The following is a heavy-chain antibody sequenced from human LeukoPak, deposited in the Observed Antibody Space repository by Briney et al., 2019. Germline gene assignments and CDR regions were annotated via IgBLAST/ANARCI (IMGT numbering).Heavy chain of an antibody. J-gene: IGHJ4*02. CDR3: ARVVVVPAATYFDY. V-gene: IGHV1-18*01. CDR2: ISAYNGNT. Sequence: ASVKVSCKASGYTFTSYGISWVRQAPGQGLEWMGWISAYNGNTNYAQKLQGRVTMTTDTSTSTAYMDLRSLRSDDTAVYYCARVVVVPAATYFDYWGQGTLVTVSS. D-gene: IGHD2-2*01. CDR1: GYTFTSYG.